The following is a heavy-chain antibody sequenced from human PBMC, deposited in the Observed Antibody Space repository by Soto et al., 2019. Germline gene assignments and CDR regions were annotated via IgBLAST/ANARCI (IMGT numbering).Heavy chain of an antibody. Sequence: GPTLVNPPHTLTLTCTFSGFSLSTSGVVVGWIRQPPGKALEWLALFYWDDDKHYSPSLKTRLTISDDTPKNQVVFTMTNMDPVDPATYYCEHVLTSYYCRQDVWGQRNRVAAYS. CDR2: FYWDDDK. CDR1: GFSLSTSGVV. V-gene: IGHV2-5*02. D-gene: IGHD1-26*01. J-gene: IGHJ6*02. CDR3: EHVLTSYYCRQDV.